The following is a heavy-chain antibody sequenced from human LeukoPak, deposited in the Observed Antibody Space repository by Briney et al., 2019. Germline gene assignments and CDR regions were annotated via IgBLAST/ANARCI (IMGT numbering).Heavy chain of an antibody. V-gene: IGHV1-2*02. CDR3: ARDPLRQQLINGMDV. Sequence: GASVKVSCKASGYTFTGCYMHWVRQAPGQGIEWMGWINPNSGGTNYAQKFQGRVTMTRDTSITTAYMELSRLRSDDTAVYYCARDPLRQQLINGMDVWGQGTTVTVSS. CDR2: INPNSGGT. J-gene: IGHJ6*02. D-gene: IGHD6-13*01. CDR1: GYTFTGCY.